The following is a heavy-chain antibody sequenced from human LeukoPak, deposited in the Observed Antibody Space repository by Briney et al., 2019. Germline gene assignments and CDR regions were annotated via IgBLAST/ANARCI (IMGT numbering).Heavy chain of an antibody. CDR2: IKSKTDGGTT. V-gene: IGHV3-15*01. D-gene: IGHD3-16*02. J-gene: IGHJ4*02. Sequence: GGSLRLSCAASGFTFSSYAMSWVRQAPGKGLEWVGRIKSKTDGGTTDYAAPVKGRFTISRDDSKNTLYLQMNSLKTEDTAVYYCTAPSMITFGGVIGNSYYFDYWGQGTLVTVSS. CDR3: TAPSMITFGGVIGNSYYFDY. CDR1: GFTFSSYA.